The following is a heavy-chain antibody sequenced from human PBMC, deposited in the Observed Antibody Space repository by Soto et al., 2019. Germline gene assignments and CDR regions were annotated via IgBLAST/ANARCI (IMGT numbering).Heavy chain of an antibody. Sequence: QVQLVESGGGLVKPGGSLRLSCAASGFTFSDYYMSWIRQAPGKGLEWVSYINSGDSTIYYADSVKGRFTISRDNAKNSLYLQMNSLRAEDTAVYYSARGRSSSVFFDYWGQGTLVTVSS. CDR2: INSGDSTI. J-gene: IGHJ4*02. CDR1: GFTFSDYY. CDR3: ARGRSSSVFFDY. V-gene: IGHV3-11*01. D-gene: IGHD6-6*01.